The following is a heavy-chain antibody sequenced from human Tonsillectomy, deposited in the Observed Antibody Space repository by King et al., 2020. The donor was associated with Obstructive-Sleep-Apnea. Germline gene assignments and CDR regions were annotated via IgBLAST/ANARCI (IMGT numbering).Heavy chain of an antibody. CDR3: AHRQVAHDGGNDWYQEHDY. Sequence: ITLKESGPTLVKPTQTLTLTCTFSGFSLSTSGVGVGWIRQPPGKALEWLALIYWDDDKRYSPSLKSRLTITKDNSKNQVGLTMTNMDPVDTATYYCAHRQVAHDGGNDWYQEHDYWGQGALVTVSS. CDR1: GFSLSTSGVG. J-gene: IGHJ4*02. CDR2: IYWDDDK. V-gene: IGHV2-5*02. D-gene: IGHD5-12*01.